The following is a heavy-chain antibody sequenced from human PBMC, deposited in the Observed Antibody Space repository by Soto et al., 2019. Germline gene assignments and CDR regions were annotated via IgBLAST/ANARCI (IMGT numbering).Heavy chain of an antibody. CDR3: ARDKDRQQLGGNYYYILDV. J-gene: IGHJ6*02. Sequence: QVPLMQSGAEVKKPGSSVKVSSKASGGTFSTSAISWVRQAPGEGLEWVGGIMPVFATPDYAQKFQGRVTISADESTTTAYLELTSLTTDDTAVYYCARDKDRQQLGGNYYYILDVWGQGTAITVSS. V-gene: IGHV1-69*12. D-gene: IGHD3-3*02. CDR1: GGTFSTSA. CDR2: IMPVFATP.